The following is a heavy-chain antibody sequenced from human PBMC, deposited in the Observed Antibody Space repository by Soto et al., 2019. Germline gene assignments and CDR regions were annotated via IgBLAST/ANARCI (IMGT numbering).Heavy chain of an antibody. CDR3: ASGGWGSSWYEGGSRIDYYFDY. V-gene: IGHV3-13*01. CDR2: IGVAGDT. D-gene: IGHD6-13*01. Sequence: GGSLRLSCAASGFTFSSYDMHWVRQVAGKGLEWVSAIGVAGDTYYPDSVKGRFTISRENAKNSLYLQMNSLRAEDTAVYYCASGGWGSSWYEGGSRIDYYFDYWGQGVLVTVSS. CDR1: GFTFSSYD. J-gene: IGHJ4*02.